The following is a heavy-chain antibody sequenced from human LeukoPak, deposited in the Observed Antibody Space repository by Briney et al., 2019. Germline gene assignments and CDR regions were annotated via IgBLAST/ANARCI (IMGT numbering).Heavy chain of an antibody. V-gene: IGHV3-21*01. CDR3: AELGITMIGGV. CDR2: ISTSSTYT. J-gene: IGHJ6*01. CDR1: GFTFNSYS. D-gene: IGHD3-10*02. Sequence: PGGSLRLSCAASGFTFNSYSMNWFRQAPGKGLEWVSSISTSSTYTYYADSVKGRFTISRDNAKNSLYLQMNSLRAEDTAVYYCAELGITMIGGVWGKGTTVTISS.